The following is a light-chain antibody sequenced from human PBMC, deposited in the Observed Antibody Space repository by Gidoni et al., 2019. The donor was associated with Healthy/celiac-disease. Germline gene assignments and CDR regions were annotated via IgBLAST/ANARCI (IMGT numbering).Light chain of an antibody. Sequence: SLSASVGDRVTITCRASQGISNYLAWYQQKPVKVPKLLIYAASTLQSGVPSRFSGSGSGTDFTLTISSLQPEDVATYYCQKYNSAPQTFGQGTKVEIK. CDR2: AAS. CDR1: QGISNY. J-gene: IGKJ1*01. V-gene: IGKV1-27*01. CDR3: QKYNSAPQT.